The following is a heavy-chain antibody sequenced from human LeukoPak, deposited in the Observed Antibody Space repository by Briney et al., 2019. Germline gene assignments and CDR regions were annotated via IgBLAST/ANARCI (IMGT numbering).Heavy chain of an antibody. CDR3: AKDLYYDFWSGCFDY. CDR2: IRYDGSNK. Sequence: HPGGSLRLSCAASGFTFSSYGMHWVRQAPGKGLEWVAFIRYDGSNKYYADSVKGRFTISRDNSKNTLYLQMNSLRAEDTAVYYCAKDLYYDFWSGCFDYWGQGTLVTVSS. CDR1: GFTFSSYG. V-gene: IGHV3-30*02. D-gene: IGHD3-3*01. J-gene: IGHJ4*02.